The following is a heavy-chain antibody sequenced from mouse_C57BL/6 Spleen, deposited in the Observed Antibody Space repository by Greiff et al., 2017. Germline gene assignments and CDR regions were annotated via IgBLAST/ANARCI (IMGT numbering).Heavy chain of an antibody. CDR1: GYTFTGYW. J-gene: IGHJ4*01. CDR2: ILPGSGST. CDR3: ASRHDGYYVDYYAMDY. D-gene: IGHD2-3*01. V-gene: IGHV1-9*01. Sequence: VQLQQSGAELMKPGASVKLSCKATGYTFTGYWIEWVKQRPGHGLEWIGEILPGSGSTNYNEKFKGKATFTADTSSNTAYMQLSSLTTEDSAIYYCASRHDGYYVDYYAMDYWGQGTSVTVSS.